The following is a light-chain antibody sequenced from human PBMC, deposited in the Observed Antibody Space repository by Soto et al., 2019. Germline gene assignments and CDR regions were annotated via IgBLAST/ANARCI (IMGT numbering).Light chain of an antibody. CDR1: QSVSPY. Sequence: ETVLTQSPATLSLSPGDRATLSCRTSQSVSPYLAWYQQRPGQAPRLLIYDPYNRAAGIPARFSGIGSGTDFTNTITSLAPEDFAVYYCQERTNWSPGITFGPRTTVDIK. V-gene: IGKV3-11*01. CDR3: QERTNWSPGIT. J-gene: IGKJ3*01. CDR2: DPY.